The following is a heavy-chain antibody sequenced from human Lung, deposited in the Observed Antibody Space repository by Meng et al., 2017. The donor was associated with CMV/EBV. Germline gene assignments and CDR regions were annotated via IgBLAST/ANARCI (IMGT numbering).Heavy chain of an antibody. V-gene: IGHV3-74*01. CDR1: GFTFSSYW. CDR2: IDSEGRTT. CDR3: AREGTGYDFWRGYRNDALNL. J-gene: IGHJ3*01. Sequence: GXXRLSCAASGFTFSSYWMHWVRQAPGKGPVWVSRIDSEGRTTSYADSVKGRFTISRDNAKNTLYLQMNSLRPEDTALYYCAREGTGYDFWRGYRNDALNLWGQGTMVTVSS. D-gene: IGHD3-3*01.